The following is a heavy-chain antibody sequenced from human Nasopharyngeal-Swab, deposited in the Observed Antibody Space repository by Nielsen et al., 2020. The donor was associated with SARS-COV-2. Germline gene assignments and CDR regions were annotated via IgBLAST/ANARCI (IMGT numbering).Heavy chain of an antibody. Sequence: ASVKVSCKASGYTFNNYYIHWVRQAPGQGLEWRGMINPGSGGTTYAQKFQGRVTMTRDPSTSTVFMDPSSLRSEDTAVYYCARRGRCSGSSCDMDVWGQGTTVTVSS. CDR2: INPGSGGT. CDR3: ARRGRCSGSSCDMDV. V-gene: IGHV1-46*02. D-gene: IGHD2-2*01. J-gene: IGHJ6*02. CDR1: GYTFNNYY.